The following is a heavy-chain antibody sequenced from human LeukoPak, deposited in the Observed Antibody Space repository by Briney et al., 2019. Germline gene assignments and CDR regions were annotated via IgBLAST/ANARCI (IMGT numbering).Heavy chain of an antibody. CDR2: ISPYNGNT. J-gene: IGHJ4*02. Sequence: ASVKVSCKASGYTFTNCGINWVRRAPGRGLEWMGWISPYNGNTNYAQNLQGRVTVTTDTSTSTAYMELRSLRSDDTAVYYCARDRGVAVSGVSWDWGQGTLVTVSS. CDR1: GYTFTNCG. CDR3: ARDRGVAVSGVSWD. D-gene: IGHD2-15*01. V-gene: IGHV1-18*01.